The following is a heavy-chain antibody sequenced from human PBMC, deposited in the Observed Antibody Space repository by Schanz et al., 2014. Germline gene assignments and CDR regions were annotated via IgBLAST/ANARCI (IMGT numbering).Heavy chain of an antibody. CDR1: GFTFSSYA. CDR2: ISGSGAST. J-gene: IGHJ4*02. D-gene: IGHD3-10*01. Sequence: EVQLLESGGGFVQPGGSLRLSCAASGFTFSSYAMSWVRQASGKGLEWVSAISGSGASTYYADSVKGRFTISRDNSKNTLYLQMNSLRAEDTAVYYCAKDQGSYGSGSYSYFDYWGQGTLATVSS. CDR3: AKDQGSYGSGSYSYFDY. V-gene: IGHV3-23*01.